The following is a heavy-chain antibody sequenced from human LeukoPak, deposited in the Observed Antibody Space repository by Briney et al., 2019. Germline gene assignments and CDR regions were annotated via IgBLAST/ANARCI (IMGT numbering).Heavy chain of an antibody. CDR1: GASISSYY. Sequence: SETLSLTCTVSGASISSYYWSWIRQSPGKGLEWIGYMYYDGSTNYNPSLKSRITISLDTSKNQFSMNLSSVTAADTAVYYCARSGYYYDSGGFFPTLDYWGQGTLVTVSS. J-gene: IGHJ4*02. V-gene: IGHV4-59*12. CDR3: ARSGYYYDSGGFFPTLDY. CDR2: MYYDGST. D-gene: IGHD3-22*01.